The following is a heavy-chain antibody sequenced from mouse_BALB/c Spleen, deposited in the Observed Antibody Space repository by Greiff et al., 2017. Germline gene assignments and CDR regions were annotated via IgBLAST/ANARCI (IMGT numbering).Heavy chain of an antibody. CDR1: GFTFSSYA. CDR3: ARDSSGYVDYAMDY. Sequence: EVMLVESGGGLVKPGGSLKLSCAASGFTFSSYAMSWVRQSPEKRLEWVAEISSGGSYTYYPDTVTGRFTISRDNAKNTLYLEMSSLRSEDTAMYYCARDSSGYVDYAMDYWGQGTSVTVSS. V-gene: IGHV5-9-4*01. D-gene: IGHD3-1*01. J-gene: IGHJ4*01. CDR2: ISSGGSYT.